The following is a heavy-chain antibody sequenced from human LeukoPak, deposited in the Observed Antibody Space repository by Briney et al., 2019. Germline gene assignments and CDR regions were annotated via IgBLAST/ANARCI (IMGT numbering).Heavy chain of an antibody. CDR2: IEVGGAIT. J-gene: IGHJ4*02. CDR3: ANPNYGDYEGVDY. V-gene: IGHV3-NL1*01. Sequence: GGSLRLSCAAAGLTFSNYGMHWVRRAPGKGLEWVSTIEVGGAITHYAASVKGRFTISRDTSKKILYLQMDSLRPEDTAVYYCANPNYGDYEGVDYWGQGTLVTVSS. CDR1: GLTFSNYG. D-gene: IGHD4-17*01.